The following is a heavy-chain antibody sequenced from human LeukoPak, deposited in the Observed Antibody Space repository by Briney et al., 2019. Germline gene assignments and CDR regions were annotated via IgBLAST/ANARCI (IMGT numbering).Heavy chain of an antibody. Sequence: GGTLRLSCAASGFNFGYYGMHWVREAPGKGLEWVSYISSSSSYIYYADSVKGRFTISRDNAKNSLYLQMNSLRAEDTAVYYCARDPHYDFWTGYYDYWGQGTLVTVSS. CDR2: ISSSSSYI. CDR1: GFNFGYYG. D-gene: IGHD3-3*01. J-gene: IGHJ4*02. V-gene: IGHV3-21*01. CDR3: ARDPHYDFWTGYYDY.